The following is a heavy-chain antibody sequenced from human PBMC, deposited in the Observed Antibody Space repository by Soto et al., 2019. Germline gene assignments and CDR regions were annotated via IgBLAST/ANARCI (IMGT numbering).Heavy chain of an antibody. Sequence: SETLSLTCTASGGSISSGGYYWSWIRQHPGKGLEWIGYIYYSGSTYYNPSLKSRVTISVDTSKNQFSLKLSSVTAADTAVYYCARDRLPRGGDRIAAASNWFDPWGQGTLVTVSS. CDR2: IYYSGST. CDR1: GGSISSGGYY. V-gene: IGHV4-31*03. CDR3: ARDRLPRGGDRIAAASNWFDP. D-gene: IGHD6-13*01. J-gene: IGHJ5*02.